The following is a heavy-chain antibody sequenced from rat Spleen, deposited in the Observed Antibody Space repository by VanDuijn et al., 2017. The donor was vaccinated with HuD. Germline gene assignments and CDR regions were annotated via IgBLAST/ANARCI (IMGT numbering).Heavy chain of an antibody. CDR2: IWSNGGT. Sequence: QVQLKESGPGLVQPSQTLSLTCTVSGFSLTSYNVHWVRQPTGKGLEWMGVIWSNGGTDYNSAIKSRLSISRDTSKSQVFLKMNSLQSEDTATYHCARAPGNGYVMDAWGQGA. D-gene: IGHD5-1*01. V-gene: IGHV2-30*01. CDR3: ARAPGNGYVMDA. CDR1: GFSLTSYN. J-gene: IGHJ4*01.